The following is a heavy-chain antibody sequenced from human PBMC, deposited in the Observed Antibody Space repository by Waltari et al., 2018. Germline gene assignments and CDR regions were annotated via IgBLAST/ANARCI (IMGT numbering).Heavy chain of an antibody. D-gene: IGHD1-26*01. CDR3: ARHMLALGDGDS. Sequence: QVQLVESGGGVVQPGGSLRLSCAASGFTSGICAMQWVGQAPGKGLEWVAFVSIDGRSQYYRDSVKGRFTISRDNSENTVYLQMNSLRPEDTAVYYCARHMLALGDGDSWGQGTVVTVSS. CDR1: GFTSGICA. J-gene: IGHJ4*02. CDR2: VSIDGRSQ. V-gene: IGHV3-30*02.